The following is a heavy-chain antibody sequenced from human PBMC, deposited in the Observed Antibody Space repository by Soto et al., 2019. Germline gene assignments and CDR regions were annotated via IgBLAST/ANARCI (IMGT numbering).Heavy chain of an antibody. CDR1: GYTFTSHG. Sequence: QVQLVQSGAEVKMPGASVKVSCKASGYTFTSHGISWMRQAPGQGLEWMGWISAYNGDTNYAQNLQGRVTLTTDTSTSTAYMELRSLRSDDTAVYYCARDLDQLHGLEYWGQGALVTVSS. V-gene: IGHV1-18*01. J-gene: IGHJ4*02. CDR3: ARDLDQLHGLEY. CDR2: ISAYNGDT. D-gene: IGHD2-2*01.